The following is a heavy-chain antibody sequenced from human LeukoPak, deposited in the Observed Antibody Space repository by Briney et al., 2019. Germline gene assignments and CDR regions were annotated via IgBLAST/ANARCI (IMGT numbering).Heavy chain of an antibody. D-gene: IGHD5-24*01. J-gene: IGHJ4*02. CDR3: ARDIVEMATINDY. CDR1: GGTFSSYA. Sequence: ASVKVSCKASGGTFSSYAISWVRQAPGQGLEWMGWIIAYNGNTNYAQKLQGRVTMTTDTSTSTAYKELRSLRSDDTAVYYCARDIVEMATINDYWGQGTLVTVSS. V-gene: IGHV1-18*01. CDR2: IIAYNGNT.